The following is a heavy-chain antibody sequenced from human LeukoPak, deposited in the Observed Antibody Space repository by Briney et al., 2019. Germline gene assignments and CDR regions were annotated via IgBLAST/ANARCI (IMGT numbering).Heavy chain of an antibody. J-gene: IGHJ3*02. CDR3: ARAIIAAAGTPYAFDI. Sequence: VASVKVSCKASGYTFTSYGISWVRQAPGQGLEWMGWISAYNGNTNYAQKLQGRVTMTTDTSTSTAYMELRSLRSDDTAVYYCARAIIAAAGTPYAFDIWGQGTMVTVSS. CDR1: GYTFTSYG. D-gene: IGHD6-13*01. V-gene: IGHV1-18*01. CDR2: ISAYNGNT.